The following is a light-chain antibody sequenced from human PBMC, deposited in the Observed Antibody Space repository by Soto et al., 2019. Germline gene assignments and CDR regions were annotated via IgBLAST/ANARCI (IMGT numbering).Light chain of an antibody. CDR2: GIS. Sequence: EIVLTQSPGTLSLSPGERATLSCRASQGVTSTNLVWYQQKRGQAPRLLIYGISNRATGVPDRFSGSGSGTDFTLSISRLEPEDSAIYYCQHYGESSWTFGQGTKVEIK. V-gene: IGKV3-20*01. CDR1: QGVTSTN. CDR3: QHYGESSWT. J-gene: IGKJ1*01.